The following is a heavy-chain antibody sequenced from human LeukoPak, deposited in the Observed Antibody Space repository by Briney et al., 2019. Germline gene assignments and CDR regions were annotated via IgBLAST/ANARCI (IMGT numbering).Heavy chain of an antibody. Sequence: GGSLRLSCAASGFTFSSYGMHWVRQAPGKGLEWVAFIRYDGSNKYYADSVKGRFTISRDNAKNSLYLQMNSPRAEDTAVYYCARKYWFDPWGQGTLVTVSS. CDR2: IRYDGSNK. V-gene: IGHV3-30*02. CDR1: GFTFSSYG. J-gene: IGHJ5*02. CDR3: ARKYWFDP.